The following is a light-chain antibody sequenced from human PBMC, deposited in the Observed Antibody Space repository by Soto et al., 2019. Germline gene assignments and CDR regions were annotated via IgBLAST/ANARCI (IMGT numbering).Light chain of an antibody. Sequence: DTQMTQSPSTLSASVGDTVTITCRASRGVSANYLAWYQQKPGQAPTLLIYGASIRAAGIPDRFSGSGSGTEFTLTISSLQPDDFATYYCQQYNSYSVTFGQGTRLEIK. CDR2: GAS. CDR3: QQYNSYSVT. J-gene: IGKJ5*01. CDR1: RGVSANY. V-gene: IGKV1-5*01.